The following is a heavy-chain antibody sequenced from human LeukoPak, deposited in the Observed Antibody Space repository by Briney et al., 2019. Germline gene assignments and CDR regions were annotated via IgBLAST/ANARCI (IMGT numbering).Heavy chain of an antibody. CDR2: INPNSGGT. Sequence: ASVKVSCKPSGYTFTGYYMHWVRQAPGQGLEWMGWINPNSGGTNYAQKLQGWVTMTRDTSISTAYMELSRLRSDDTAVYYCARGGYSIAAAGSYAFDIWGQGTMVTVSS. J-gene: IGHJ3*02. CDR1: GYTFTGYY. V-gene: IGHV1-2*04. D-gene: IGHD6-13*01. CDR3: ARGGYSIAAAGSYAFDI.